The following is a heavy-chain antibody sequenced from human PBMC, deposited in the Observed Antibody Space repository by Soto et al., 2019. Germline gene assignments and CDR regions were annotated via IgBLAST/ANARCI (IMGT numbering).Heavy chain of an antibody. D-gene: IGHD1-26*01. CDR2: ISAYNGNT. V-gene: IGHV1-18*01. CDR3: ARDSNGGSYYYFDY. J-gene: IGHJ4*02. CDR1: GYTFTSYG. Sequence: ASVKVSCKASGYTFTSYGISWVRQAPGQGLEWMGWISAYNGNTNYAQKFQGRVTITRDTSASTAYMELSSLRSEDTAVYYCARDSNGGSYYYFDYWGQGTLVTVSS.